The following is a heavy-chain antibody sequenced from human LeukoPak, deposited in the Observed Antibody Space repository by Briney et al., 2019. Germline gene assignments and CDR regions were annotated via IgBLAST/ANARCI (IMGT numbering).Heavy chain of an antibody. D-gene: IGHD5-24*01. CDR2: INPNSGGT. CDR1: GYTFTGYY. V-gene: IGHV1-2*02. CDR3: ARVYDGYNSVDY. J-gene: IGHJ4*02. Sequence: GASVKVSCRASGYTFTGYYMRWVRQAPGQGLEWMGWINPNSGGTNYAQKFQGRVTMTRDTSISTAYMELSRLRSDDTAVYYCARVYDGYNSVDYWGQGTLVTVSS.